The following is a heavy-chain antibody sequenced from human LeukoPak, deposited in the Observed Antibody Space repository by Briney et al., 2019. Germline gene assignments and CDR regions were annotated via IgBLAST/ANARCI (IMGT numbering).Heavy chain of an antibody. Sequence: SETLSLTCAVYGGSFSGYYWSWIRQPPGKGLEWIGEINHSGSTNYNPSLKSRVTISVDTSKYQFSLKLSSVTAADTAVCYCARGARYYDFWSGYGNWFDPWGQGTLVTVSS. J-gene: IGHJ5*02. D-gene: IGHD3-3*01. CDR1: GGSFSGYY. V-gene: IGHV4-34*01. CDR3: ARGARYYDFWSGYGNWFDP. CDR2: INHSGST.